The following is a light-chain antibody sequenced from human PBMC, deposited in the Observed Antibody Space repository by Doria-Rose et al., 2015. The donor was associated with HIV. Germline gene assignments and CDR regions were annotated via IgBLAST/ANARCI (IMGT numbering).Light chain of an antibody. J-gene: IGKJ1*01. Sequence: DIVMTQTPGTLSLSPGERATLSCRASQSFSSTYLAWYQQKPGQAPSLLIYDGSARATGIPDRFSASGSGTDFTLTINRLEPEDFALYYCHQYGTSWTFGQGTKVE. CDR1: QSFSSTY. CDR3: HQYGTSWT. CDR2: DGS. V-gene: IGKV3-20*01.